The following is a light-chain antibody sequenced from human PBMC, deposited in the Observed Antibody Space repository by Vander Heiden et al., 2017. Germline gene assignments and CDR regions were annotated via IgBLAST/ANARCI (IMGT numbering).Light chain of an antibody. CDR2: EVR. Sequence: QSALTQPPSVSGSPGQSVPISCTGRSSDVGRYNRVSWYQQPPGTAPKLMIDEVRHRSAVVPDCFGGYKSANTASPTTSGLQAEDAADYYCSSVTTSGAWLFGGGTKLTVL. J-gene: IGLJ3*02. V-gene: IGLV2-18*03. CDR3: SSVTTSGAWL. CDR1: SSDVGRYNR.